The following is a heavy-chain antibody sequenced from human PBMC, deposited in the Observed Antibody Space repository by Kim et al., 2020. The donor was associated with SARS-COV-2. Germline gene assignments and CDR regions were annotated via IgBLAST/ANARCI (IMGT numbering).Heavy chain of an antibody. CDR1: GYTFTSYA. D-gene: IGHD3-10*01. J-gene: IGHJ3*02. CDR3: ARVEMVRGVQHPRPRGAFDI. Sequence: ASVKVSCKASGYTFTSYAMNWVRQAPGQGLEWMGWINTNTGNPTYAQGFTGRFVFSLDTSVSTAYLQISSLKAEDTAVYYCARVEMVRGVQHPRPRGAFDIWGQGTMVTVSS. V-gene: IGHV7-4-1*02. CDR2: INTNTGNP.